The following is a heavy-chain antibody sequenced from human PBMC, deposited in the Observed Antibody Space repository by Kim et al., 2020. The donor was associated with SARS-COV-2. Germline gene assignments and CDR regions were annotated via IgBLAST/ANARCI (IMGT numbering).Heavy chain of an antibody. V-gene: IGHV4-59*01. Sequence: SETLSLICTVSGGSISSYYWSWIRQPPGKGLEWIGYIYYSGSTNYNPSLKSRVTISVDTSKNQFSLQLSSVTAADTAVYYCARLGVPAATVPKYYYYYMDVWGKGTAVTVSS. CDR2: IYYSGST. CDR3: ARLGVPAATVPKYYYYYMDV. J-gene: IGHJ6*03. D-gene: IGHD2-2*01. CDR1: GGSISSYY.